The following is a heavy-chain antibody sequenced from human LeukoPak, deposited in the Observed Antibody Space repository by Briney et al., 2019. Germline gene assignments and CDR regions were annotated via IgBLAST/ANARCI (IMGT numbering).Heavy chain of an antibody. J-gene: IGHJ5*02. Sequence: GASVKVSCKASGYTFTAYYMHWVRQAPGQGLEWMGWINPNSGGTNYAQKFQGRVTMTRDTSISTAYMELSRLRSDDTAVYYCARDFAGIGPVGWFDPWGQGTLVTVSS. CDR1: GYTFTAYY. V-gene: IGHV1-2*02. D-gene: IGHD1-26*01. CDR3: ARDFAGIGPVGWFDP. CDR2: INPNSGGT.